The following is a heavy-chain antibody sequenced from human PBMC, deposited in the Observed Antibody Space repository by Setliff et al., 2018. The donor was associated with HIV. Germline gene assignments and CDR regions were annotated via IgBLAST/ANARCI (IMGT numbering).Heavy chain of an antibody. CDR2: IDSDGSDT. CDR1: GLTFSNYW. V-gene: IGHV3-74*01. J-gene: IGHJ6*03. Sequence: GGSLRLSCVASGLTFSNYWMHWVRQAPGKGLVWVSRIDSDGSDTDYADSVRGRFTISRDNAKNTLYLQMTSLRAEDTALYYCAREIRAGDYPPYNYYFYMDVWGKGTTVTVSS. D-gene: IGHD4-17*01. CDR3: AREIRAGDYPPYNYYFYMDV.